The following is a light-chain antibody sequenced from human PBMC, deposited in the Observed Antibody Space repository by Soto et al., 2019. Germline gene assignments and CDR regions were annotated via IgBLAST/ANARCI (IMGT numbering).Light chain of an antibody. J-gene: IGLJ2*01. CDR1: SSDVGGYNY. CDR2: EVS. CDR3: SSYAGSNNGAKVV. V-gene: IGLV2-8*01. Sequence: QSVLTQPPSASGSPGQSVTISCTGTSSDVGGYNYVSWYQQHPGKAPKLMIYEVSKRPSGVPDRFSGSKSGNTASLTVSGLQAEDEAEYYCSSYAGSNNGAKVVFGGGTKLTVL.